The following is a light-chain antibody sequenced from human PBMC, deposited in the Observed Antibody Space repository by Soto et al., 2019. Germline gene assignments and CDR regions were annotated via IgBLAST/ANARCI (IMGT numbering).Light chain of an antibody. CDR3: QQYDNSLYT. J-gene: IGKJ2*01. Sequence: EKVLTQSPDTLSLSPGERATLSCRASQSVDSSYLAWYQQKPGQAPRLLIYGTSTRATGISDRFSGSGSGTDFALTINRLQPEDFAVYYCQQYDNSLYTFGQGTKLEI. CDR2: GTS. CDR1: QSVDSSY. V-gene: IGKV3-20*01.